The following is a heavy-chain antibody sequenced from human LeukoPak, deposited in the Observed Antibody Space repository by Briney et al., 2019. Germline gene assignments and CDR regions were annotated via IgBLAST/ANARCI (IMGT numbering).Heavy chain of an antibody. Sequence: SETLSLTCSVSGDFISRNGYYWGWIRQPPGKGLEWIGEINHSGSTNYNPSLKSRVTISVDTSKNQFSLKLSSVTAADTAVYYCARAQLWLPFDYWGQGTLVTVSS. CDR3: ARAQLWLPFDY. CDR1: GDFISRNGYY. J-gene: IGHJ4*02. CDR2: INHSGST. D-gene: IGHD5-18*01. V-gene: IGHV4-39*07.